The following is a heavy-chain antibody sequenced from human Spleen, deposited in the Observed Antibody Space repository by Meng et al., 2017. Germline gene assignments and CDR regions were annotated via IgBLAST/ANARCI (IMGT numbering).Heavy chain of an antibody. CDR1: GGSFSDYY. Sequence: QVQRRQWGAGLLTPSETPSLTCVVSGGSFSDYYWSWIRQPPGKGLEWIGQINHSGSTNYNPSLKSRVTISVDTSKNQFSLKLSSVTAADTAVYYCARGARNYARKYFQHWGQGTLVTVPS. CDR2: INHSGST. V-gene: IGHV4-34*01. J-gene: IGHJ1*01. D-gene: IGHD1-7*01. CDR3: ARGARNYARKYFQH.